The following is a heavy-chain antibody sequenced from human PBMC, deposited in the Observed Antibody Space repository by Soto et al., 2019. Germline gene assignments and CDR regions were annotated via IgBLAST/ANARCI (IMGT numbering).Heavy chain of an antibody. CDR3: FFMVRGRHWFDP. J-gene: IGHJ5*02. V-gene: IGHV1-69*13. CDR2: IIPIFGTA. CDR1: GGTFSSYA. D-gene: IGHD3-10*01. Sequence: GASVKVSCKASGGTFSSYAISWVRQAPGQGLEWMGGIIPIFGTANYAQKFQGRVTITADESTSTAYMELSSLRSEDTAVYYCFFMVRGRHWFDPWGQGTLVTVSS.